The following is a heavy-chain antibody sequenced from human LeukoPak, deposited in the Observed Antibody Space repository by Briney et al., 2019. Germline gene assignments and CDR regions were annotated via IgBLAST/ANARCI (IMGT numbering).Heavy chain of an antibody. Sequence: PSETLSLTCTVSGGSISSGDYYWSWIRQPPGKGLEWIGYIYYSGSTYYNPSLKSRVTISVDTSKNQFSLKLSSVTAADTAVYYCARVHEVVRGVSPWGQGTLVTVSS. CDR3: ARVHEVVRGVSP. CDR2: IYYSGST. CDR1: GGSISSGDYY. V-gene: IGHV4-30-4*01. J-gene: IGHJ5*02. D-gene: IGHD3-10*01.